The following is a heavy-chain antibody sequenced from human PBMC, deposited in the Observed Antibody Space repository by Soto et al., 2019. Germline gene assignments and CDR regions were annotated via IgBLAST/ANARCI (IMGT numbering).Heavy chain of an antibody. Sequence: QVQLQESGPGLVKPSQTLSLTCTVSGGSISSGGYYWSWIRQHPGKGLEWIGYIYYSGSTYYNPSLKSRVTISVDTSKNQFSLKLSSVTAADTAVNYCARDGGTTSSYNWFDPWGQGTLVTVSS. CDR1: GGSISSGGYY. CDR3: ARDGGTTSSYNWFDP. D-gene: IGHD1-1*01. CDR2: IYYSGST. J-gene: IGHJ5*02. V-gene: IGHV4-31*03.